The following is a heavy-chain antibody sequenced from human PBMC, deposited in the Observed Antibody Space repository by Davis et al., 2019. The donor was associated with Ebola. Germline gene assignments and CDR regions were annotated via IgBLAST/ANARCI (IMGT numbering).Heavy chain of an antibody. J-gene: IGHJ3*02. V-gene: IGHV1-46*01. Sequence: ASVTVSCKASGYPFPNYYLHWVRQAPGQGLAWLGLINPNAGRTIYAQKFQGRVTVTRDTSTTTVSMDLSSLRSEDTALYYCTTPGGQDSGYDVFEIWGQGTRVTVAS. CDR1: GYPFPNYY. CDR3: TTPGGQDSGYDVFEI. D-gene: IGHD5-12*01. CDR2: INPNAGRT.